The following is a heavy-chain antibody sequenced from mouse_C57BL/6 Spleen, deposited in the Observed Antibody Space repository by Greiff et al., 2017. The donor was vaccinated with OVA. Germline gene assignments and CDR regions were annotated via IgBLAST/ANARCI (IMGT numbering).Heavy chain of an antibody. CDR1: GYTFTDYE. V-gene: IGHV1-15*01. CDR3: TRRYDYDGYFDV. Sequence: VQLQQSGAELVRPGASVTLSCKASGYTFTDYEMHWVKQTPVHGLEWIGAIDPETGGTAYNQKFKGKAILTADKSSSTAYMELRSLTSEDSAVYYCTRRYDYDGYFDVWGTGTTVTVSS. CDR2: IDPETGGT. D-gene: IGHD2-4*01. J-gene: IGHJ1*03.